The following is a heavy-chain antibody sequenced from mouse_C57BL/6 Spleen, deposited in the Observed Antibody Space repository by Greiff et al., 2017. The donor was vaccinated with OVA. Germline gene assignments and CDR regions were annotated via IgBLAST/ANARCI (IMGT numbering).Heavy chain of an antibody. J-gene: IGHJ1*03. CDR2: INPSNGGT. Sequence: VQLQQPGTELVKPGASVKLSCKASGYTFTSYWMHWVKQRPGQGLEWIGNINPSNGGTNYNEKFKGKATLTVAKSSSTAYMQLSSLTSEDSAVYDCARMGTTVVATRYFDGWGTGTTVTVA. D-gene: IGHD1-1*01. CDR3: ARMGTTVVATRYFDG. CDR1: GYTFTSYW. V-gene: IGHV1-53*01.